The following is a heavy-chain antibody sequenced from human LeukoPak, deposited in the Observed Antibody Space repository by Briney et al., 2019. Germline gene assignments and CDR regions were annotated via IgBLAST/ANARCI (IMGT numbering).Heavy chain of an antibody. CDR3: ARDMGHCSSTSCYTGFDP. CDR1: GYTFTGYY. J-gene: IGHJ5*02. Sequence: ASVKVSCKASGYTFTGYYMHWVRQAPGQGLEWMGWINPNSGGTNYEQKFQGRVTMTRDTSISTAYMELSRLRSDETAVYYCARDMGHCSSTSCYTGFDPWGQGTLVTVSS. D-gene: IGHD2-2*02. CDR2: INPNSGGT. V-gene: IGHV1-2*02.